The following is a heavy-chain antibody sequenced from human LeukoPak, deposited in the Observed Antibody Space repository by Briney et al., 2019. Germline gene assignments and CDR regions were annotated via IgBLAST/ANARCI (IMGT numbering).Heavy chain of an antibody. CDR2: INHSGST. Sequence: PSETLSLTCAVYGGSFSGYYWSWIRQPPGKGLEWIGEINHSGSTNYNPSLKSRVTISVDTSKNQFSLKLTSVTAADTAVYYCVSYSTMEYYFDYWGQGTLVTVSS. V-gene: IGHV4-34*01. CDR3: VSYSTMEYYFDY. J-gene: IGHJ4*02. D-gene: IGHD6-13*01. CDR1: GGSFSGYY.